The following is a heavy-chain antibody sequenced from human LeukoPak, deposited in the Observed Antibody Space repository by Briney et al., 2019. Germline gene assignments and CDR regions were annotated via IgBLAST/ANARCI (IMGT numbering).Heavy chain of an antibody. CDR3: ARVTLYYGSGSPSSFDY. CDR2: IYHSGST. V-gene: IGHV4-30-2*01. D-gene: IGHD3-10*01. CDR1: GGSISSGGYY. Sequence: SETLSLTCTVSGGSISSGGYYWSWIRQPPGKGLEWIGYIYHSGSTYYNPSLKSRVTISVDRSKNQFSLKLSSVTAADTAVYYCARVTLYYGSGSPSSFDYWGQGTLVTVSS. J-gene: IGHJ4*02.